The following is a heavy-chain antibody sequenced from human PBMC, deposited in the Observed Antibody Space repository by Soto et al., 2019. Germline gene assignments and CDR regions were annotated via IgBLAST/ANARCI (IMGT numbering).Heavy chain of an antibody. Sequence: EVQLLESGGGLVQSGGSLRLSCAASGFTFSSFAMNWVRQAPGKGLEWVSTISVSGDTTTYADSVKGRFTTSRDNSMYTLYLQMNSLRAEDTALYFCAKDGVGWVTTVSYFDSWGQGTRVTVSS. CDR3: AKDGVGWVTTVSYFDS. J-gene: IGHJ4*02. V-gene: IGHV3-23*01. CDR2: ISVSGDTT. D-gene: IGHD4-4*01. CDR1: GFTFSSFA.